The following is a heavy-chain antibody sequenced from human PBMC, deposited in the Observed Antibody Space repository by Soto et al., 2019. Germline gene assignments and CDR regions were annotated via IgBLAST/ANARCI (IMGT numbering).Heavy chain of an antibody. D-gene: IGHD3-10*01. CDR3: AKGSRIMVRGVMNFDY. CDR1: GFTFSSYA. V-gene: IGHV3-23*01. J-gene: IGHJ4*02. CDR2: ISGSGGST. Sequence: GGSLRLSCAASGFTFSSYAMSWVRQAPGKGPEWVSAISGSGGSTYYADSVKGRFTISRDNSKNTLYLQMNSLRAEDTAVYYCAKGSRIMVRGVMNFDYWGQGTLVTVSS.